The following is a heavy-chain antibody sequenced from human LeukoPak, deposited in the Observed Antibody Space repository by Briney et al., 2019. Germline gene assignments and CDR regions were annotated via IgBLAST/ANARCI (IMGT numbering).Heavy chain of an antibody. CDR2: ITSTSTYI. V-gene: IGHV3-21*01. J-gene: IGHJ6*02. CDR3: AKKPPLGIDV. Sequence: GGSLRLSCAASGFTFSSYNMNWVRQAPGKGLEWVSTITSTSTYIAYADSVKGRFTISRDNADNSLYLQMNSLRDDDTAVYYCAKKPPLGIDVWGQGTSVTGPS. CDR1: GFTFSSYN.